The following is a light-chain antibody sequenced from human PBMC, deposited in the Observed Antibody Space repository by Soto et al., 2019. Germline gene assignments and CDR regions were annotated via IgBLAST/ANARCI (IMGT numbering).Light chain of an antibody. CDR3: SSYTSSSIYVV. CDR1: SSDIGAYDY. Sequence: QSALTQPASLSGSPGQSITISCTGTSSDIGAYDYVSWFQQHPGKAPKLMISEVNNRPSGVSNRFSGSKSGNTASLTISGLQAEDEADYYCSSYTSSSIYVVFGGGTKLTVL. CDR2: EVN. J-gene: IGLJ2*01. V-gene: IGLV2-14*01.